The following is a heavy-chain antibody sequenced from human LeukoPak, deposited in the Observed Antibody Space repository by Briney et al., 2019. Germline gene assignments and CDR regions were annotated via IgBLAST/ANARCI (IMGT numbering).Heavy chain of an antibody. CDR3: AKGSSGWQYNWFDP. Sequence: GGSLRLSCAASGFTFSRFWMSWVRQAPGKGLEWVANIKQDGSEKNYVDSVKGRFTISRDNAKNSLYLQMNSLRAEDTALYYCAKGSSGWQYNWFDPWGQGTLVTVSS. CDR1: GFTFSRFW. V-gene: IGHV3-7*03. J-gene: IGHJ5*02. CDR2: IKQDGSEK. D-gene: IGHD6-19*01.